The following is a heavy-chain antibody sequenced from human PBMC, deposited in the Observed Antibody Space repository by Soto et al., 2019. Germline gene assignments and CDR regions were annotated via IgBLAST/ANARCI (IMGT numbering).Heavy chain of an antibody. CDR3: AREPYYYDSSGYYDY. Sequence: PSETLSLTCTVSGGSISSGANYWNWIRQHPGKGLEWIGYIYSSGATYYNPSLKSRVTISVDTSKNQFSLKLSSVTAADTAVYYCAREPYYYDSSGYYDYWGQGTLVTVSS. CDR1: GGSISSGANY. J-gene: IGHJ4*02. CDR2: IYSSGAT. V-gene: IGHV4-31*03. D-gene: IGHD3-22*01.